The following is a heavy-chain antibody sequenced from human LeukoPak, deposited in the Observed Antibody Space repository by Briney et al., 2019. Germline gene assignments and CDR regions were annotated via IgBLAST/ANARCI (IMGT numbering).Heavy chain of an antibody. V-gene: IGHV4-39*07. CDR3: ARGIAAAVNHWFDP. J-gene: IGHJ5*02. CDR1: GGSISSSSYY. D-gene: IGHD6-13*01. CDR2: IYYSGST. Sequence: SETLSLTCTVSGGSISSSSYYWGWIRQPPGKGLEWIGSIYYSGSTYYNPSLKSRVTISVDTSKNQFSLKLSSVTAADTAVYYCARGIAAAVNHWFDPWGQGTLVTVSS.